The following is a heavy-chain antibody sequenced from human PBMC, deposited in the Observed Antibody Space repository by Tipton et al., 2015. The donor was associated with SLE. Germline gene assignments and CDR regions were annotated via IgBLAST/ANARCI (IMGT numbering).Heavy chain of an antibody. CDR3: ATSATRFDWFDP. CDR2: IYYSGST. V-gene: IGHV4-59*07. J-gene: IGHJ5*02. D-gene: IGHD3-16*01. Sequence: TLSLTCTVSGGSISGYYGSWIRQPPGKGLEWIGYIYYSGSTNYNPSLKSRVSFSVDTSKNQFSLKVYSVTAADTAVYYCATSATRFDWFDPWGQGTLVTVSS. CDR1: GGSISGYY.